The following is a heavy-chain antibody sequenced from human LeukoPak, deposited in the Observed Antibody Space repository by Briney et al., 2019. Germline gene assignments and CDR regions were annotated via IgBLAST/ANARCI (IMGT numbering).Heavy chain of an antibody. CDR1: GFTISSYA. D-gene: IGHD1-1*01. V-gene: IGHV3-48*02. CDR2: ISSSSSPI. Sequence: PGGSLRLPCAASGFTISSYAMNWVRQAPGKGLEWVSYISSSSSPINYADSVKGRFTISRDNAKNSLYLQMNSLRDEDTAVYYCARDCRLNCARQPGFDSWGQGTLVTVSS. J-gene: IGHJ5*01. CDR3: ARDCRLNCARQPGFDS.